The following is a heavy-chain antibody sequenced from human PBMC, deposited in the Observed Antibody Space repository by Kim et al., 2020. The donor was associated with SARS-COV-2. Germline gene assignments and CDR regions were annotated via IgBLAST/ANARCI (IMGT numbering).Heavy chain of an antibody. CDR3: ASFQGDFSGYDP. V-gene: IGHV1-69*13. CDR1: EGTFSSYA. D-gene: IGHD2-15*01. CDR2: IIPIFGTA. J-gene: IGHJ5*02. Sequence: SVKVSCKASEGTFSSYAISWVRQAPGQGLEWMGGIIPIFGTANYAQKFQGRVMITADESTSTAYMELSSLRSEDTAVYYCASFQGDFSGYDPWGQGTLVTVSS.